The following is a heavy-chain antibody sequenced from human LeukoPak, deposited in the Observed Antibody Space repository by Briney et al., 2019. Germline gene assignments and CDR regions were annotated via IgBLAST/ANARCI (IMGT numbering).Heavy chain of an antibody. CDR3: ARRRSGSYYYFDY. CDR2: IYPGDSDT. J-gene: IGHJ4*02. D-gene: IGHD1-26*01. V-gene: IGHV5-51*01. Sequence: GESLRISCKVSGYSFPSYWITWVRQVPGKGLEWMGIIYPGDSDTRYSPSFQGQVTISADKSISTAYLQWSSLKASDTAMYYCARRRSGSYYYFDYWGQGTLVTVSS. CDR1: GYSFPSYW.